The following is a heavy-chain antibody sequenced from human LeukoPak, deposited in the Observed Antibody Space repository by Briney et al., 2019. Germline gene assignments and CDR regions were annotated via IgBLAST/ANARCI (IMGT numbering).Heavy chain of an antibody. CDR1: GFTFSSYA. D-gene: IGHD1-26*01. CDR2: ISGSGGST. CDR3: AKAQWELLPPIDY. J-gene: IGHJ4*02. V-gene: IGHV3-23*01. Sequence: GGSLRLSCAASGFTFSSYAMSWVRQAPGKGLEWFSAISGSGGSTYYADSVKGRFTISRDNSKNTLYLQMNSLRAEDTAVYCCAKAQWELLPPIDYWGQGTLVTVSS.